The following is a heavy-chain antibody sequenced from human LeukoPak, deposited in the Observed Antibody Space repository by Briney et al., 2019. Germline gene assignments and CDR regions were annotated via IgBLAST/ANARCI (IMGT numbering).Heavy chain of an antibody. CDR3: ARAVGGFDP. J-gene: IGHJ5*02. Sequence: PSETLSLTCTVSGYSISSGYYWGWIRQPPGQGLEWIGSIYHSGSTYYNPSLKSRVTISVDTSKNQFSLKLSSVTAADTAVYYCARAVGGFDPWGQGTLVTVSS. D-gene: IGHD2-2*01. CDR2: IYHSGST. CDR1: GYSISSGYY. V-gene: IGHV4-38-2*02.